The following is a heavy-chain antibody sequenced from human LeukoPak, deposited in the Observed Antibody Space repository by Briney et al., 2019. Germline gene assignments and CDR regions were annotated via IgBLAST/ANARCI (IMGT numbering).Heavy chain of an antibody. CDR1: GGSISSSNW. CDR2: IYHSGST. V-gene: IGHV4-4*02. D-gene: IGHD3-9*01. J-gene: IGHJ4*02. Sequence: KTSGTLSLTCAVSGGSISSSNWWSWVRQPPGKGLEWIGEIYHSGSTNYNPSLKSRVTISVDTSKNQFSLKLSSVTAADTAVYYCASLPPHSDILTGYSFDYWGQGTLVTVSS. CDR3: ASLPPHSDILTGYSFDY.